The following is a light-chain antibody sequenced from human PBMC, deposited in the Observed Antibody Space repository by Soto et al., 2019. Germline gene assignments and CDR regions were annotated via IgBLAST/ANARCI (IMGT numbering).Light chain of an antibody. V-gene: IGKV1-8*01. Sequence: IRSTQSPSSLLAYRLGVGAVGFRASQGISRYLAWYQQKPGKAPKLLIYAASTLQSGVPSRFSGSGSGTDFTLTISCLQSENFATYYCQQYYSYPWTFGQGTKVDIK. CDR2: AAS. J-gene: IGKJ1*01. CDR3: QQYYSYPWT. CDR1: QGISRY.